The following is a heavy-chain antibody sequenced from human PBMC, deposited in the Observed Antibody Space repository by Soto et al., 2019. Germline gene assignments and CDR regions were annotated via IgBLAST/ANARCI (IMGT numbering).Heavy chain of an antibody. Sequence: GESLKISCKGSGYSFTTYWITWVRQMPGKGLEWMGRIDPSDSYTNYSPSFQGHVTISADKSISTAYLQWDSLKASDTAMYYGSRRGLGSSSCSGSFCGAGLGYWGQGTLVTSPQ. J-gene: IGHJ4*02. V-gene: IGHV5-10-1*01. CDR2: IDPSDSYT. D-gene: IGHD2-2*01. CDR1: GYSFTTYW. CDR3: SRRGLGSSSCSGSFCGAGLGY.